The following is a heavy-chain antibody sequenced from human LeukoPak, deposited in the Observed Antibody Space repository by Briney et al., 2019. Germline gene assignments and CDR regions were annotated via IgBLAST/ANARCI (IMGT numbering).Heavy chain of an antibody. CDR1: GYTFTSYD. CDR2: MNPNSGNT. CDR3: ARLSRGRLRLTVYYYYYYGMDV. Sequence: ASVKVSCKASGYTFTSYDINWVRQATGQGLEWMGWMNPNSGNTGYAQKFQGRVTMTRNTSISTAYMELSSLRSEDTAVYYCARLSRGRLRLTVYYYYYYGMDVWGQGTTVTVSS. J-gene: IGHJ6*02. V-gene: IGHV1-8*01. D-gene: IGHD5-12*01.